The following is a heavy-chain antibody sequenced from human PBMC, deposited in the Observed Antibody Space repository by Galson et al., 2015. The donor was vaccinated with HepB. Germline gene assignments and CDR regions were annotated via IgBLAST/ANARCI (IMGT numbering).Heavy chain of an antibody. D-gene: IGHD2-8*02. Sequence: TLSLTCTVSGVSLHSMNNYYWTWIRQSPGKALEWIGYLYDSEIANYNSSLKSRVAISMDTSKTQFSLRLDSVTAADTAVYYCARMGSCSGGVCYIGKLDIWGQGSLVTVSA. CDR1: GVSLHSMNNYY. CDR2: LYDSEIA. V-gene: IGHV4-59*08. CDR3: ARMGSCSGGVCYIGKLDI. J-gene: IGHJ3*02.